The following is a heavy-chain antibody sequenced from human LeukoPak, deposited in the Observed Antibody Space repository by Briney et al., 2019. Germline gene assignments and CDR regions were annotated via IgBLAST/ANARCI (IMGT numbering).Heavy chain of an antibody. D-gene: IGHD6-19*01. CDR2: FDPEDGET. CDR1: GYTLTELS. J-gene: IGHJ4*02. CDR3: ATLTTKYSSGWYYFDY. V-gene: IGHV1-24*01. Sequence: ASVKVSCKVSGYTLTELSMHWVRQAPGKGLEWMGGFDPEDGETIYAQKFQGRVTMTEDTSTDTAYMGLSSLRSEDTAVYYCATLTTKYSSGWYYFDYWGQGTLVTVSS.